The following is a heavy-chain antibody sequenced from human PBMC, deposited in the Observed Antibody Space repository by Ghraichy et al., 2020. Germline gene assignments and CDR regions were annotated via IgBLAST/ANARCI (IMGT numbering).Heavy chain of an antibody. J-gene: IGHJ4*02. D-gene: IGHD6-13*01. Sequence: GGSLRLSCAASGFTFSSYWMSWVRQAPGKGLEWVANIKQDGSEKYYVDSVKGRFTISRDNAKNSLYLQMNSLRAEDTAVYYCARDDSSSWQIRLRYWGQGTLVTVSS. V-gene: IGHV3-7*01. CDR3: ARDDSSSWQIRLRY. CDR2: IKQDGSEK. CDR1: GFTFSSYW.